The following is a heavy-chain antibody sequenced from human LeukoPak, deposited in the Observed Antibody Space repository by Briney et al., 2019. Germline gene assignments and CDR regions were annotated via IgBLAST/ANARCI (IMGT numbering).Heavy chain of an antibody. J-gene: IGHJ4*02. D-gene: IGHD1-26*01. CDR1: GFTFDDYA. CDR3: AKKARRREHHSLLIDY. Sequence: GGSLRLSCAASGFTFDDYAMHWVRQAPGKGLEWVSLISGDGGSTYYADSVKGRFTISRDNSKNSLYLQMNSLRTEDTALYYCAKKARRREHHSLLIDYWGQGTLVTVSS. CDR2: ISGDGGST. V-gene: IGHV3-43*02.